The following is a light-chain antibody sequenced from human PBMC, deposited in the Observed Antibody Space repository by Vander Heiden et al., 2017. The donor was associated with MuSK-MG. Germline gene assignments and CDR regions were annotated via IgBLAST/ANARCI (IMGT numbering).Light chain of an antibody. CDR3: HQSYSTPDT. Sequence: QMTQSPSSLSASVGDRVTITCRASQSISSYLNWYQQKPGKAPELLIYAASRVSGSGSGTDFTLTISSLQPEDLATYYCHQSYSTPDTFGQGTKLEIK. CDR1: QSISSY. V-gene: IGKV1-39*01. CDR2: A. J-gene: IGKJ2*01.